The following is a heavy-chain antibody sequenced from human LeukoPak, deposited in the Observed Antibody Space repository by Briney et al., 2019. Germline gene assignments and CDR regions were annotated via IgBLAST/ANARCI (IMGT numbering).Heavy chain of an antibody. J-gene: IGHJ6*03. D-gene: IGHD6-19*01. CDR3: ARVLAVAGREAYYYYYMDV. Sequence: SETLSLTCTVSGYCISSDYYWSWIRQPARKGLEWIGRIYTSGSTNYNPSIKSRVTMSVDTSKNQFSLKLSSVTAADTAVYYCARVLAVAGREAYYYYYMDVWVKGTTVTISS. CDR2: IYTSGST. V-gene: IGHV4-4*07. CDR1: GYCISSDYY.